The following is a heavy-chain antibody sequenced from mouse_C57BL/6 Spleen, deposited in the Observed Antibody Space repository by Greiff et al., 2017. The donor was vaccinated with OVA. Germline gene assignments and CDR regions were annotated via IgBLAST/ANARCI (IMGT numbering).Heavy chain of an antibody. CDR1: GYSITSGYY. V-gene: IGHV3-6*01. D-gene: IGHD1-1*01. CDR3: ARAYYYGSHAMDY. J-gene: IGHJ4*01. Sequence: EVKLQESGPGLVKPSQSLSLTCSVTGYSITSGYYWNWIRQFPGNKLEWMGYISYDGSNNYNPSLKNRISITRDTSKNQFFLKLNSVTTEDTATYYCARAYYYGSHAMDYWGQGTSVTVSS. CDR2: ISYDGSN.